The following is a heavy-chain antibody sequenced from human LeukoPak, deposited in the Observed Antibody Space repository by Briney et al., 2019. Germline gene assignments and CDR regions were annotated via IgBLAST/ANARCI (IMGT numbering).Heavy chain of an antibody. CDR2: IYYSGST. CDR3: ARDGYNWNDLDY. Sequence: SETLSLTCTVPGGSISSYYWSWLRQPPGKGLEWIGYIYYSGSTNYNPSLKSRVTISVDMSKNQFSLKLSSVTAADTAVYYCARDGYNWNDLDYWGQGTLVTVSS. D-gene: IGHD1-20*01. V-gene: IGHV4-59*01. CDR1: GGSISSYY. J-gene: IGHJ4*02.